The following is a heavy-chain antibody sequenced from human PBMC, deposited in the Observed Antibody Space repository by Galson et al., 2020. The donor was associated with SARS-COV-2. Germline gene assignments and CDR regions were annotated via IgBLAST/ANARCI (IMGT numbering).Heavy chain of an antibody. D-gene: IGHD6-13*01. Sequence: GESLKISCKVSGYTLTELSMHWVRQAPGKGLEWMGGFDPEDGETIYAQKFQGRVTMTEDTSTDTAYMELSSLRSEDTAVYYCATSSPVAAAGTGWFERWGQGTLVTVSS. CDR1: GYTLTELS. J-gene: IGHJ5*02. CDR3: ATSSPVAAAGTGWFER. CDR2: FDPEDGET. V-gene: IGHV1-24*01.